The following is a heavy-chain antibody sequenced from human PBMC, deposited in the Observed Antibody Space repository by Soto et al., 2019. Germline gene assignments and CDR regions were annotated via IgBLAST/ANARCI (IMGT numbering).Heavy chain of an antibody. D-gene: IGHD3-10*01. V-gene: IGHV4-30-4*01. CDR2: IYYSGST. Sequence: SETLSLTCTVSGGSISSGYYYWSWIRQPPGKGLEWIGYIYYSGSTYYNPSLKSRVTISVDTSKNQFSLKLSSVTAADTAVYYCARVGGFGATTIDYWGQGTLVTVSS. J-gene: IGHJ4*02. CDR1: GGSISSGYYY. CDR3: ARVGGFGATTIDY.